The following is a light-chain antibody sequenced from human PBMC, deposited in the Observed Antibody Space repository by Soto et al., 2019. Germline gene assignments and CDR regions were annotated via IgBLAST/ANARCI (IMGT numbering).Light chain of an antibody. V-gene: IGLV2-14*01. J-gene: IGLJ1*01. CDR2: DVS. Sequence: QSALTQPASVSGSPGQSITISCTGTSSEVVGYIYVSWYQQHPGKAPKLMIYDVSNRPSGVSNRFSGSKSGNTASLTISGLQAEDEADYYCSSYTSSSTYVFGTG. CDR1: SSEVVGYIY. CDR3: SSYTSSSTYV.